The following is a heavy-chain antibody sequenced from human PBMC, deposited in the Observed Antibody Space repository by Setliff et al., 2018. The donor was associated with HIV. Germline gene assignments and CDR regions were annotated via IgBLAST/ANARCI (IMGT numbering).Heavy chain of an antibody. J-gene: IGHJ4*02. CDR2: INRGGST. CDR3: ARLDWFSKNFDF. D-gene: IGHD3-3*01. V-gene: IGHV4-34*01. Sequence: SETLSLTCAVYGGSFSDHYWSWIRQPPGKGLEWIGEINRGGSTNYNPSLKSRVTISLDTSKRQFSLKLSSVTAADTAVYYCARLDWFSKNFDFWGQGTLVTV. CDR1: GGSFSDHY.